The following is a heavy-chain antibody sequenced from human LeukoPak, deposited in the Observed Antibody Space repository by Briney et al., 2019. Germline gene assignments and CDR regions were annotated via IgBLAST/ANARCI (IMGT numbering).Heavy chain of an antibody. CDR1: GYTFTRFH. V-gene: IGHV1-46*01. CDR2: INPSGGST. Sequence: ASVKVSCKASGYTFTRFHMHWVRQAPGQGLERMAIINPSGGSTNYAQNFQGRVTVTRDTSSSTVYMDLSSLRSEDTAVYYCARGRNDGSGSSPDAFDIWGQGTMVTVSS. J-gene: IGHJ3*02. D-gene: IGHD3-22*01. CDR3: ARGRNDGSGSSPDAFDI.